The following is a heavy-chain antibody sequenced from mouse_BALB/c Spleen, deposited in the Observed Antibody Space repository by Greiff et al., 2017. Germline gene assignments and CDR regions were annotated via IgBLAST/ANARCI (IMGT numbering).Heavy chain of an antibody. CDR3: AREYYGSSYAMDY. Sequence: QVQLKESGAELAKPGASVKMSCKASGYTFTSYWMHWVKQRPGQGLEWIGYINPSTGYTEYNQKFKDKATLTADKSSSTAYMQLSSLTSEDSAVYDCAREYYGSSYAMDYWGQGTSVTVSS. V-gene: IGHV1-7*01. CDR1: GYTFTSYW. J-gene: IGHJ4*01. D-gene: IGHD1-1*01. CDR2: INPSTGYT.